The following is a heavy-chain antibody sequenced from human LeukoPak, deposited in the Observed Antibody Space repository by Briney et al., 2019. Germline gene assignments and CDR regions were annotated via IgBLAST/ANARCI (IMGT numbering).Heavy chain of an antibody. D-gene: IGHD3-9*01. V-gene: IGHV1-69*13. Sequence: SVKLYWKASGGTFSSSASSWVRQAPGQGLEWTRGIIPIFGTANYAQKFQGRVTITADESTRTAYMELSSLRSEDTAVYFFFQAEDGIRDFDWLLYYWGQGTLVTVSS. CDR1: GGTFSSSA. J-gene: IGHJ4*02. CDR2: IIPIFGTA. CDR3: FQAEDGIRDFDWLLYY.